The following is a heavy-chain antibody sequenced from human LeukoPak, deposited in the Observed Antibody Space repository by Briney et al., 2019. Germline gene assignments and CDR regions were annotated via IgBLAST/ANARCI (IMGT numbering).Heavy chain of an antibody. D-gene: IGHD2-2*01. CDR1: GFTVSSNY. Sequence: GGSLRLSCAASGFTVSSNYMSWVRQAPGKGLEWVSVIHSGGNTFYADPVKGRFTISRDNSKNTLYLQMNSLRAEDTAVYYCARGDIVVVPTAVGSWDYWGQGTLVTVSS. CDR2: IHSGGNT. CDR3: ARGDIVVVPTAVGSWDY. V-gene: IGHV3-53*01. J-gene: IGHJ4*02.